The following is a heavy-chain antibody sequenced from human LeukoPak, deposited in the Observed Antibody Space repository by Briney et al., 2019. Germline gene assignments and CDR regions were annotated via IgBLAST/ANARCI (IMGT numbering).Heavy chain of an antibody. CDR1: GFTFSSYW. Sequence: GGSLRLSCAASGFTFSSYWMSWVRQAPGKGLEWVALIRFDENDIYYADFVRGRFTISRDNSKNTVYLQMNSLQVEDTAVYYCAKESSAFDIWGQGTRVTVSS. D-gene: IGHD6-6*01. CDR3: AKESSAFDI. CDR2: IRFDENDI. V-gene: IGHV3-30*02. J-gene: IGHJ3*02.